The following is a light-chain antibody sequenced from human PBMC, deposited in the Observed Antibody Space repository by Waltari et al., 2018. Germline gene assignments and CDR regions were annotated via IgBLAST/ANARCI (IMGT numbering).Light chain of an antibody. J-gene: IGKJ5*01. Sequence: DIQMTQSPSSVSASVGDRVTLTCRVSEDISIWLAWFQQKPGMAPKFLIYAASILESGVPSRFSGNGSGTDFALSISGLQPEDFATYFCQHTYTFPITFGQGTRLDIK. CDR3: QHTYTFPIT. CDR2: AAS. CDR1: EDISIW. V-gene: IGKV1-12*01.